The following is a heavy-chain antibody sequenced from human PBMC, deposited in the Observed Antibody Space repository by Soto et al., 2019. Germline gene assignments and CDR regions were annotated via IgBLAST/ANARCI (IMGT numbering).Heavy chain of an antibody. J-gene: IGHJ6*02. V-gene: IGHV4-31*03. CDR3: ARDAPPGEDYGMDV. D-gene: IGHD3-16*01. CDR1: GGSISSGGYY. CDR2: IYYSGST. Sequence: SSETLSLTCTVSGGSISSGGYYWSWIRQHPGKGLEWIGYIYYSGSTYYNPSLKSRVTISVDTSKNQFSLKLSSVTAADTAVYYCARDAPPGEDYGMDVWGQGTTVTVSS.